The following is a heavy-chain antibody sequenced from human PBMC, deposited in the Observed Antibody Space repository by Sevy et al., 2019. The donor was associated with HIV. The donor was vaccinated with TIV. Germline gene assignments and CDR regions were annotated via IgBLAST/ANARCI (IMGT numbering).Heavy chain of an antibody. CDR1: GYTFSGYD. CDR3: ARADLDSSTFFYYYGMDV. CDR2: MNPDSGRR. Sequence: ASVKVSCKASGYTFSGYDINWVRHATGQGLEWMGWMNPDSGRRGYAPKFQGRVTMTTNTSIDTAYMELRRLRSEDSAVYYCARADLDSSTFFYYYGMDVWGQGTTVTVSS. J-gene: IGHJ6*02. V-gene: IGHV1-8*02. D-gene: IGHD6-13*01.